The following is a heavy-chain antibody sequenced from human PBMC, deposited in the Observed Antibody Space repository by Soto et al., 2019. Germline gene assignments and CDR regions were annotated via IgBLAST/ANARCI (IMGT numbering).Heavy chain of an antibody. J-gene: IGHJ4*02. Sequence: EVQLVQSGAEVKKPGESLKISCQGSGYSFTHFWIGWLRQMPGKGLEWMGIIYPGASDTRYSPSFQGQVTISADKSISTAYLQWSSLKASDTAMYYCARLREGEVGTTTGFCDYWGQGTLVTVSS. CDR1: GYSFTHFW. CDR2: IYPGASDT. CDR3: ARLREGEVGTTTGFCDY. V-gene: IGHV5-51*01. D-gene: IGHD1-26*01.